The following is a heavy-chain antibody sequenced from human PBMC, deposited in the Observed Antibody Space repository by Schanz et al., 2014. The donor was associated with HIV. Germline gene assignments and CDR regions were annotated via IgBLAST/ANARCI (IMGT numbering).Heavy chain of an antibody. J-gene: IGHJ3*01. Sequence: EAQLVESGGGLIQPGGSLRLSCAVSGFTVNTNYMSWVRQAPGKGLEWISSMYINSGSTQYADSVKGRFIISRDSSKNTLLLQINSLRAEDTAVYFCARDGGRDGYNLAFDVWGQGTLVTVSS. CDR2: MYINSGST. V-gene: IGHV3-53*01. CDR3: ARDGGRDGYNLAFDV. D-gene: IGHD5-12*01. CDR1: GFTVNTNY.